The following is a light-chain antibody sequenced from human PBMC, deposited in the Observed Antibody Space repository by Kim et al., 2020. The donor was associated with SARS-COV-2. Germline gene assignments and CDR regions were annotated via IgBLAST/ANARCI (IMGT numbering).Light chain of an antibody. V-gene: IGKV3-20*01. CDR1: QIVGSDY. J-gene: IGKJ2*01. CDR3: QHYGSSPPLYT. Sequence: DIVLTQSPGTLSLLPGERASLSCRASQIVGSDYLAWYQQKSGHAPRLLIYAASNRASGIPDRFSGSGSATDFTLTISRLEPEDFAVYYCQHYGSSPPLYTFGQGTKLEI. CDR2: AAS.